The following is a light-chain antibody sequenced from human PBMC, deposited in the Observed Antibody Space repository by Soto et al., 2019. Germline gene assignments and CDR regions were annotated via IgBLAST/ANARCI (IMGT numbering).Light chain of an antibody. V-gene: IGLV7-46*01. Sequence: QAVVTQEPSLTVSPGGTVTLTCGSSTGAVTSGHYPYWFQQKPGQAPRTLIYDTSNKHSWTPARFSGSLLGGKAALTLSSAQPEDDAQYYCLLPYSGARRVSGTGPQVTVL. J-gene: IGLJ1*01. CDR1: TGAVTSGHY. CDR2: DTS. CDR3: LLPYSGARRV.